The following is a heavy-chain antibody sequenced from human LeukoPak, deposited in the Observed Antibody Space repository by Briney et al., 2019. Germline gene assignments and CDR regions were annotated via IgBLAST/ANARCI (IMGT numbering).Heavy chain of an antibody. D-gene: IGHD2-21*02. CDR3: ARSVTPHDAFDI. CDR2: IYSGGST. Sequence: GGSLRLSCAASGFTVSSNYMSWVRQAPGKGMEWGSVIYSGGSTYYADSVKGRFTISRDNSKNTLYLQMNSLRAEDTAVYYCARSVTPHDAFDIWGQGTIVTVSS. V-gene: IGHV3-66*01. CDR1: GFTVSSNY. J-gene: IGHJ3*02.